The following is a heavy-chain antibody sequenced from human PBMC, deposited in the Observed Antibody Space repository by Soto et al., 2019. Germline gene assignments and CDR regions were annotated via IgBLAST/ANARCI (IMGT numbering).Heavy chain of an antibody. CDR3: ARDTIAAAGNAHGWFDP. D-gene: IGHD6-13*01. CDR1: GGSISSGGYY. V-gene: IGHV4-31*03. J-gene: IGHJ5*02. CDR2: IYYSGST. Sequence: QVQLQESGPGLVKPSQTLSLTCTVSGGSISSGGYYWSWIRQHPGKGLEWIGYIYYSGSTYYNPSLKSRVTISVDTSKNQFSLKLSSVTAADTAVYYCARDTIAAAGNAHGWFDPWGQGTLVTVSS.